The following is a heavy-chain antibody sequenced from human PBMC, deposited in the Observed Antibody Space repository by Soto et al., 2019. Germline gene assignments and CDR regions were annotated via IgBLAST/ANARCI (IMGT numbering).Heavy chain of an antibody. CDR2: FDPEDGET. D-gene: IGHD2-2*01. CDR1: GYTLTELS. Sequence: ASVKVSCKVSGYTLTELSMHWVRQAPGKGLGWMGGFDPEDGETIYAQKFQGRVTMTEDTSTDTAYMELSSLRSEDTAVYYCATKLYCSSTSCYVNWFDPWGQGTLVTVSS. V-gene: IGHV1-24*01. J-gene: IGHJ5*02. CDR3: ATKLYCSSTSCYVNWFDP.